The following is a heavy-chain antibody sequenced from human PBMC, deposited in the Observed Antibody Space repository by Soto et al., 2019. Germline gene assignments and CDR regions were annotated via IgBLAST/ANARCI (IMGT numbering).Heavy chain of an antibody. J-gene: IGHJ6*03. CDR2: ISTSGGST. CDR3: AKSPIQLERRSSGYYYYMDV. V-gene: IGHV3-23*01. CDR1: GFTFSSYA. Sequence: GGSLRLSCAASGFTFSSYAMSWVRQAPGKGLEWVSAISTSGGSTYYADSVKGRFIISRDNSKNTLYLQMNSLKAEETAVYYCAKSPIQLERRSSGYYYYMDVWGKGTTVTVSS. D-gene: IGHD1-1*01.